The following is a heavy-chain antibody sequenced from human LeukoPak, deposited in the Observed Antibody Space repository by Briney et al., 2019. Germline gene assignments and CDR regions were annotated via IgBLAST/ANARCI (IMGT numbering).Heavy chain of an antibody. V-gene: IGHV1-3*01. CDR1: GDTFYNYP. D-gene: IGHD5-12*01. J-gene: IGHJ4*02. Sequence: GSVKVPCKASGDTFYNYPISWVRQAPGQRLEWMGWINAGNGNTKYSQKFQGRVTITRDTSASTAYMELSSLRSEDTAVYYCARSSGYPEEYYFDYWGQGTLVTVSS. CDR2: INAGNGNT. CDR3: ARSSGYPEEYYFDY.